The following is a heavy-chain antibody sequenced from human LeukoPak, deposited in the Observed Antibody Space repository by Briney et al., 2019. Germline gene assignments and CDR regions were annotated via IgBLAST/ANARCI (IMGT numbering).Heavy chain of an antibody. J-gene: IGHJ6*03. CDR1: GFIFSDYG. CDR3: AKEGYCYGSGSYYFHDYYYMDV. CDR2: IRYDASNK. D-gene: IGHD3-10*01. V-gene: IGHV3-30*02. Sequence: GGSLRLSCAASGFIFSDYGIHWVRQAPGKGLEWVAFIRYDASNKYYADSVKGRFPISRDNSKNTLYLQMNSLRAEDTAVYYCAKEGYCYGSGSYYFHDYYYMDVWGKGTTVTISS.